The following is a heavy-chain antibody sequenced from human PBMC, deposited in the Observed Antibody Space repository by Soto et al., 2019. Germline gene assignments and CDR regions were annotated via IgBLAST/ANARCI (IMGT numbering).Heavy chain of an antibody. D-gene: IGHD5-18*01. J-gene: IGHJ4*02. CDR2: INHSGSS. Sequence: QVQLQQWGAGLLKPSETLSLTCAVYGGSFSGYYWSWIRQPPGKGLEWIGEINHSGSSNYNPSLKSRXTTXVXTSTTQSPLKLSSVTAADTAVYYCARQGYSYGYIDYWGQGTLVTVSS. V-gene: IGHV4-34*01. CDR3: ARQGYSYGYIDY. CDR1: GGSFSGYY.